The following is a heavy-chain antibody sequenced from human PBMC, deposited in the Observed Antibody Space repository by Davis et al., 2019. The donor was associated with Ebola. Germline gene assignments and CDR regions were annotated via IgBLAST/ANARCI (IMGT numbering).Heavy chain of an antibody. J-gene: IGHJ4*02. CDR3: ARGTSLARNFDY. D-gene: IGHD3-3*02. V-gene: IGHV4-59*11. Sequence: MPSETLSLTCTVSGGSIRSLYWSWIRQPPGKGLEWIGNIYYSGSTNYNPSLKSRVTMSVDTSKNQFSLKLRSVTAADTAVYYCARGTSLARNFDYWGQGTLVTVSS. CDR2: IYYSGST. CDR1: GGSIRSLY.